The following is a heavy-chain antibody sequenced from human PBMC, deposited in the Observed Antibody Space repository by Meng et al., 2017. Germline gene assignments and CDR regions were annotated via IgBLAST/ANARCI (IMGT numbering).Heavy chain of an antibody. CDR3: ARGVVYAISYFDY. V-gene: IGHV6-1*01. CDR1: GDSVYSNSAA. Sequence: AHVPESGPGLVKPAQTLSLTCAISGDSVYSNSAAWNWIRQSPSRGLEWLGRKYYRSKWYNDYAVSVKSRITINPGTSKNQFSLQLNSVTPEDTAVYYCARGVVYAISYFDYWGQGTLVTVSS. CDR2: KYYRSKWYN. D-gene: IGHD2-8*02. J-gene: IGHJ4*02.